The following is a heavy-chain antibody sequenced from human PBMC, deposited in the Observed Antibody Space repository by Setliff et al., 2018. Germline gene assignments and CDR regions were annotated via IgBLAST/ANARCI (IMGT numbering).Heavy chain of an antibody. Sequence: TSETLSLTCTVSGGSISTYYWSWIRQPPGKGLEWIGYIHYSGSTNYNPSLKSRVTMSGDTSKNQFSLKLSSVTAADTAVYYCGRSYYDSSGYSLMLFDIWGQGTKVTVSS. CDR1: GGSISTYY. J-gene: IGHJ3*02. CDR2: IHYSGST. V-gene: IGHV4-59*08. D-gene: IGHD3-22*01. CDR3: GRSYYDSSGYSLMLFDI.